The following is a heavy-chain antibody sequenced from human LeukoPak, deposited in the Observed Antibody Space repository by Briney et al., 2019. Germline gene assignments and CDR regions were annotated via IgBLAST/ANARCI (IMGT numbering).Heavy chain of an antibody. CDR1: GGSISSYY. V-gene: IGHV4-4*09. Sequence: SETLSLTCTVSGGSISSYYWSWIRQPPGKGLEWIGYNPSLKSRVTISVDTSKNQFSLKLSSVTAADTAVYYCASNYYGSGSLDYWGQGNLVTV. J-gene: IGHJ4*02. D-gene: IGHD3-10*01. CDR3: ASNYYGSGSLDY.